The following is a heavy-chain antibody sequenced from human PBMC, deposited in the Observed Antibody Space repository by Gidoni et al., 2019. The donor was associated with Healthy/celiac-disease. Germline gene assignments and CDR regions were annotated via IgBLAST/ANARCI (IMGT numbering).Heavy chain of an antibody. Sequence: EVQLAESVGGLVTPVGSLRLSCASSGFTFSRFRLNWVSQAPGKGLEWVSSISSSSSYIYYADSVKGRFTISRDNAKNSLYLQMNSLRAEDTAVYYCARDLSRCRLRLSSTSCPLDYWGQGTLVTVSS. CDR2: ISSSSSYI. CDR1: GFTFSRFR. J-gene: IGHJ4*02. V-gene: IGHV3-21*01. CDR3: ARDLSRCRLRLSSTSCPLDY. D-gene: IGHD2-2*01.